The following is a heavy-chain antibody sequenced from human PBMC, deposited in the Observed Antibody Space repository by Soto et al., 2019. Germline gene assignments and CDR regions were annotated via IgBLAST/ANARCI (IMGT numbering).Heavy chain of an antibody. J-gene: IGHJ4*02. D-gene: IGHD3-9*01. CDR1: GFTFSNYG. CDR2: ISFDGSSE. CDR3: ARADHDNLTGYYGEFDY. Sequence: PGGSLRLSCAASGFTFSNYGMHWVRQAPGKGLEWVAVISFDGSSEYYADSVEGRLSISRDNSKNTVYRQMRGLRNGDTAVYYWARADHDNLTGYYGEFDYWGQGTLVTVSS. V-gene: IGHV3-30-3*01.